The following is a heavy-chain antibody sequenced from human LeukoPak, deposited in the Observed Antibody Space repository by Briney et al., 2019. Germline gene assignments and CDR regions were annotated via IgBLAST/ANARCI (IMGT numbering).Heavy chain of an antibody. J-gene: IGHJ4*02. Sequence: GGSLRLSCAASGFTFSSYWMSWVRQAPGKGLEWVANIKQDGSEKYYVDSVKGRFTISRDNAKNSLYLQMNSLRAEDTVVYYCAREWFGELSTFDYWGQGTLVTVSS. CDR3: AREWFGELSTFDY. CDR2: IKQDGSEK. D-gene: IGHD3-10*01. CDR1: GFTFSSYW. V-gene: IGHV3-7*01.